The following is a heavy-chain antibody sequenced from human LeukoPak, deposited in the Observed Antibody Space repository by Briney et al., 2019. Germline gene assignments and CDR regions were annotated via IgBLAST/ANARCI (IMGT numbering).Heavy chain of an antibody. CDR1: GGSISSYY. D-gene: IGHD2-21*01. J-gene: IGHJ6*03. V-gene: IGHV4-59*08. CDR3: ARLIPYFYYMDV. CDR2: IYYSGST. Sequence: SETLSLTCTVSGGSISSYYWSWIRQPPGKGLEWIGYIYYSGSTNYNPSLKSRVTISVDTSKNQFSLKMNSVTAADTAVYFCARLIPYFYYMDVWGPGTTVTVSS.